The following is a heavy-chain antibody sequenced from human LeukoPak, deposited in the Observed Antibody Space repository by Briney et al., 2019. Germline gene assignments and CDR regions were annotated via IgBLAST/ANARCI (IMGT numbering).Heavy chain of an antibody. CDR3: ASLGDPFDS. D-gene: IGHD2-21*02. Sequence: GGSLRLSCAASGFTFSSYEMNWVRQAPGKGLEWAANIKQDGSAKYYVDSVKGRFTISRDNAKNSLYLQMNSLRAEDTAVYYCASLGDPFDSWGQGTLVTVSS. CDR2: IKQDGSAK. CDR1: GFTFSSYE. J-gene: IGHJ4*02. V-gene: IGHV3-7*01.